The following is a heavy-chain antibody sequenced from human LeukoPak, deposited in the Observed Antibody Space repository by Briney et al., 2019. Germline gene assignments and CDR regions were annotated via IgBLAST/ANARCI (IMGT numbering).Heavy chain of an antibody. D-gene: IGHD6-19*01. CDR3: VKDVCSSIDECNSVARTFEYYFDY. V-gene: IGHV3-9*01. Sequence: GGSLRLSCAASGFTFDDYAMHWVRQAPGKGLEWVSGISWHSENIGYADSVKGRFAISRDNAKNSLYLQMNSLRAEDTALCYCVKDVCSSIDECNSVARTFEYYFDYWGQGALVTVSS. CDR2: ISWHSENI. CDR1: GFTFDDYA. J-gene: IGHJ4*02.